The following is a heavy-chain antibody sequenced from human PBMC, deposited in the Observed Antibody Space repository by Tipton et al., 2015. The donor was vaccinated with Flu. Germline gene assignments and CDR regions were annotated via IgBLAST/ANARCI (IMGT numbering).Heavy chain of an antibody. CDR1: GFSFSNYW. D-gene: IGHD6-13*01. Sequence: SLRLSCAASGFSFSNYWMHWVRQAPGKGLEWVANIKQDGSEKYYVDSVKGRFTISRDNAKNSLYLQMNSLRAEDTAVYYCARAIAAAGGYWGQGTLVTVSS. CDR2: IKQDGSEK. V-gene: IGHV3-7*01. CDR3: ARAIAAAGGY. J-gene: IGHJ4*02.